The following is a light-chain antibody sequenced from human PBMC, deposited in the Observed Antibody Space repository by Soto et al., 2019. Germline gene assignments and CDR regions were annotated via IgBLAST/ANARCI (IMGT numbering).Light chain of an antibody. J-gene: IGLJ1*01. Sequence: QSVLTQPPSASGSPGQSVTISCTGTSSVVGGYSSVAWFQHHPGKAPKLMIYEVSKRPSGVPDRFSGSKSGNTASLTVSGLQAEDEAGYYCISYAGSNNYVFGTGTKVTVL. CDR3: ISYAGSNNYV. CDR1: SSVVGGYSS. V-gene: IGLV2-8*01. CDR2: EVS.